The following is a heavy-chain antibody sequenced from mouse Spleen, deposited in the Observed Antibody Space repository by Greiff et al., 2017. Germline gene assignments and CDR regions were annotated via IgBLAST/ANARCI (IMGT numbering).Heavy chain of an antibody. CDR1: GYTFTSYW. D-gene: IGHD2-13*01. J-gene: IGHJ2*01. V-gene: IGHV1-52*01. CDR3: ARGIYYGDYNFDY. Sequence: QVQLQQPGAELVRPGSSVKLSCKASGYTFTSYWMHWVKQRPIQGLEWIGNIDPSDSETHYNQKFKDKATLTVDKSSSTAYMQLSSLTSEDSAVYYCARGIYYGDYNFDYWGQGTTLTVSS. CDR2: IDPSDSET.